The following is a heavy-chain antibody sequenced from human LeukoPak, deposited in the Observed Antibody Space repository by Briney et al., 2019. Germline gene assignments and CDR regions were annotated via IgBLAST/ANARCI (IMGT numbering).Heavy chain of an antibody. CDR1: GFTFSIYN. Sequence: GGSLRLSCAASGFTFSIYNMNWVRQAPGKGLEWVSEIYSDGSTYYAASVKGRFSISRDNSKNTVYLQMSSLRAEDTAIYYCARELREHGVFDIWGQGTMVTVSS. D-gene: IGHD1-26*01. J-gene: IGHJ3*02. CDR3: ARELREHGVFDI. V-gene: IGHV3-53*01. CDR2: IYSDGST.